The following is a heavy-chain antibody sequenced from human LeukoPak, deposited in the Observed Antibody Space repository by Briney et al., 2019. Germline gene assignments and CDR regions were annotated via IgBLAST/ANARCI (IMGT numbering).Heavy chain of an antibody. J-gene: IGHJ5*02. CDR1: GGSISSYY. CDR2: IYYSGST. Sequence: ASETLSLTCTVSGGSISSYYWSWIRQPPGKGLEWIGYIYYSGSTNYDPSLKSRVTISVDTSKNQFSLKLSSVTAADTAVYYCARGGSSSSYLGGWFDPWGQGTLVTVSS. D-gene: IGHD6-6*01. V-gene: IGHV4-59*01. CDR3: ARGGSSSSYLGGWFDP.